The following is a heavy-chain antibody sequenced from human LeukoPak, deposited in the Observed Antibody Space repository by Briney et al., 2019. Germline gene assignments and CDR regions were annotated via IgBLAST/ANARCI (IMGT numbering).Heavy chain of an antibody. CDR1: GGSINSYY. V-gene: IGHV4-59*01. Sequence: SETLSLTCTVSGGSINSYYWNWIRQPPWKGLEWIGYIYYSGSTNYNPYNKSRVPISVDSSKDQFSLQLSSVTAADTAVYYCARDLYNYGFHYNMDVWGQGTTVTVSS. D-gene: IGHD5-18*01. CDR3: ARDLYNYGFHYNMDV. J-gene: IGHJ6*02. CDR2: IYYSGST.